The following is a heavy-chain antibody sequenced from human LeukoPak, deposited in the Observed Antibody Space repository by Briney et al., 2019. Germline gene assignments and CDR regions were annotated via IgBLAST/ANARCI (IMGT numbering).Heavy chain of an antibody. V-gene: IGHV1-2*06. Sequence: GASVKVSCKASGYTFTGYYMHWVRQAPGQGLEWMGRINPNSGGTNYAQKFQGRVTMTRDTSISTAYMELSRLRSDDTAVYYCARDWDYYDSSGYSYWGQGTLVTVPS. J-gene: IGHJ4*02. CDR1: GYTFTGYY. CDR3: ARDWDYYDSSGYSY. CDR2: INPNSGGT. D-gene: IGHD3-22*01.